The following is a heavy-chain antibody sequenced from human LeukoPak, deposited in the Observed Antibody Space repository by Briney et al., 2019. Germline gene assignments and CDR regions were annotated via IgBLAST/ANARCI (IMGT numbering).Heavy chain of an antibody. D-gene: IGHD3-16*01. CDR3: GRGSNPFWTYD. J-gene: IGHJ2*01. V-gene: IGHV4-59*02. Sequence: ASETLSLTCTVSGNSVTSDFCFWIRQPPGKRLEWIGHISYSGTTNYNPSLKSRVTMALDTSKNQFSLRLGPVTAADTAVYYCGRGSNPFWTYDWGRGTLVTVSS. CDR1: GNSVTSDF. CDR2: ISYSGTT.